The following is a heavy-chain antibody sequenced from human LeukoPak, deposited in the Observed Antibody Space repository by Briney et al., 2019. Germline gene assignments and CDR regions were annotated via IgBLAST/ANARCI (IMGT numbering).Heavy chain of an antibody. Sequence: ASVKVSCKASGYTFTCYDINWVRQATGQGLEWMGWMNPNSGNTGYAQKFQGRVTMTRNTSISTAYMELSSLRSEDTAVYHCARGRMTTKKAFDYWGQGTLVTVSS. D-gene: IGHD5-24*01. CDR3: ARGRMTTKKAFDY. J-gene: IGHJ4*02. CDR2: MNPNSGNT. V-gene: IGHV1-8*01. CDR1: GYTFTCYD.